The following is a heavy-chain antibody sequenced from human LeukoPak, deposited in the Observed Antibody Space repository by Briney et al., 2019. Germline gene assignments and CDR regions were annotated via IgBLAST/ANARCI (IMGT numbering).Heavy chain of an antibody. V-gene: IGHV3-15*01. CDR3: TTVIVGATTNDY. CDR2: IKRKTDGETP. CDR1: GFTFSDAW. D-gene: IGHD1-26*01. J-gene: IGHJ4*02. Sequence: GGSLRLSCAGSGFTFSDAWMSWVRQAPGKGLEWVGRIKRKTDGETPDYAAPVKGRFTISRDESENTLYLQMNSLKTEDTAVYYCTTVIVGATTNDYWGQGTLVTVSS.